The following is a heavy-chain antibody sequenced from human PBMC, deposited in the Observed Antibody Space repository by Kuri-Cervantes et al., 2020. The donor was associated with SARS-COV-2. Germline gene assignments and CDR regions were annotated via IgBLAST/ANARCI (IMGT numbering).Heavy chain of an antibody. Sequence: GESLKISCAASGFTFSKYWMNWVRQAPGKGLEWVAFIRYDGSNKYYADSVKGRFTISRDNSKNTLYLQMNSLRAEDTAVYYCAKDPVYYYYYMDVWGKGTTVTVSS. V-gene: IGHV3-30*02. CDR3: AKDPVYYYYYMDV. CDR2: IRYDGSNK. CDR1: GFTFSKYW. J-gene: IGHJ6*03.